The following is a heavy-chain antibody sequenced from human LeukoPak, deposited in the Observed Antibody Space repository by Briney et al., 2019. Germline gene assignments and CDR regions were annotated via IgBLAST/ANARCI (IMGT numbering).Heavy chain of an antibody. D-gene: IGHD2-15*01. CDR2: IIPIFSIA. CDR1: GGTFSSYA. V-gene: IGHV1-69*04. CDR3: ALRYCSGGSCYSGAWFDP. Sequence: ASVKVSCKASGGTFSSYAITWVRQAPGQGVDWMGRIIPIFSIAKYAQKFQGRVTITADKSTSTAYMELSSLKSEHTAVYYCALRYCSGGSCYSGAWFDPWGQGTLVTVSS. J-gene: IGHJ5*02.